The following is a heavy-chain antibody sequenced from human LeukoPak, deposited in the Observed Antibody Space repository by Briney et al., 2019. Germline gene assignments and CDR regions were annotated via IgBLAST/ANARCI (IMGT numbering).Heavy chain of an antibody. Sequence: PSETLSLTCTVSGASMSNYYWSWIRQPPGKGLEWIGCIYSTGSTDFNPSLKSPVTMSLHTSKNQFSLKLSSVTAADTAVYFCAKGAYEPFDYWGQGILVTVSS. V-gene: IGHV4-59*01. CDR2: IYSTGST. CDR3: AKGAYEPFDY. J-gene: IGHJ4*02. D-gene: IGHD1-26*01. CDR1: GASMSNYY.